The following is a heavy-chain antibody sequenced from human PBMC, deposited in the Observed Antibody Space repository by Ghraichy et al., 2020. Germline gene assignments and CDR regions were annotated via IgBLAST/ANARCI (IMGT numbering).Heavy chain of an antibody. CDR1: GFTFKSYW. Sequence: GGSLRLSCAASGFTFKSYWMHWVRQAPGKGLVWVSRISTDGSSTTYADSVKGRFTISRDNAKNTLYLQMNSLRAEDTAVYYCARDLQKPDYDSYSWGQGTLVTVSS. J-gene: IGHJ4*02. V-gene: IGHV3-74*01. CDR3: ARDLQKPDYDSYS. CDR2: ISTDGSST. D-gene: IGHD2-21*01.